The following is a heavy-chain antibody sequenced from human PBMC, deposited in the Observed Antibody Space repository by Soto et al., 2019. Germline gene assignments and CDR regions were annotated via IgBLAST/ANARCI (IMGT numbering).Heavy chain of an antibody. V-gene: IGHV1-18*01. CDR2: ISANNGNT. CDR3: ARDPITVAGTHYCDH. D-gene: IGHD6-19*01. J-gene: IGHJ4*02. CDR1: GYTFTSYG. Sequence: ASVKVSCKASGYTFTSYGISWVRQAPGQGLEWMGWISANNGNTNYAQKLQGRVTMTTDTSTNTAHMELRSLSHDDTAVYYCARDPITVAGTHYCDHWGQGTLVTVSS.